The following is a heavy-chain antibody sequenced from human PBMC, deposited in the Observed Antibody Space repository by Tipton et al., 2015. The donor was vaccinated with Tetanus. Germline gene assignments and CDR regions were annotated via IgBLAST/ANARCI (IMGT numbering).Heavy chain of an antibody. CDR1: GFTFSSYT. CDR3: ARRSLTNYGLDV. J-gene: IGHJ6*02. Sequence: VQLVQSGGGVVRPGASLRLSCAASGFTFSSYTLHWVRQAPGKGRVWISCINPDGRRTNYADYVKGRFTISRDHAKNTVYLQMNSLRAEDKGVYFCARRSLTNYGLDVWGQGTPVSVSS. D-gene: IGHD1-1*01. CDR2: INPDGRRT. V-gene: IGHV3-74*02.